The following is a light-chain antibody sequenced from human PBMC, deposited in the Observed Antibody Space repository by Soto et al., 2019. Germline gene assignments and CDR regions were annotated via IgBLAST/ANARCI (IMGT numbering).Light chain of an antibody. Sequence: QSVLTQPHSMYGAPGQRVTLSCTGNRSKLESGNNVHWYQQRPGAAPNLVIFGNRNRPSGVPDRFSGSKSCTSVSLAITGLQAEDEADYYCQAYDYSLTASVFGGGTKVTVL. V-gene: IGLV1-40*01. CDR1: RSKLESGNN. CDR3: QAYDYSLTASV. CDR2: GNR. J-gene: IGLJ3*02.